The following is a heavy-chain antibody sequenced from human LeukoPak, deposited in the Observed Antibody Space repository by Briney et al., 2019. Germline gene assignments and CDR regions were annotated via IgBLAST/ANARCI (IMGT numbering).Heavy chain of an antibody. D-gene: IGHD5-18*01. V-gene: IGHV4-61*01. J-gene: IGHJ6*03. CDR3: ARTTEGGYSYGYFYYYYMDV. Sequence: SETLSLTCTVSGYSISSGYYWSWIRQPPGKGLEWIGYIYYSGGTNYKSSLKSRVTISVDTSKNQFSLKLRSVTAADTAVYYCARTTEGGYSYGYFYYYYMDVWGKGTTVTISS. CDR1: GYSISSGYY. CDR2: IYYSGGT.